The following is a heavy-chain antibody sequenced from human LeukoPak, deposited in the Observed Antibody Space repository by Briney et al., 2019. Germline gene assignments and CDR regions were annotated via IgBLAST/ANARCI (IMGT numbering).Heavy chain of an antibody. J-gene: IGHJ4*02. V-gene: IGHV3-48*01. CDR3: ASTISYYYDSSGHFDY. D-gene: IGHD3-22*01. CDR1: GFTFSSYS. CDR2: ISSSSSTI. Sequence: GGSLRLSCAASGFTFSSYSMNWVRQAPGKGLEWVSYISSSSSTIYYADSVKGRFTISRDNSKNTLYLQMNSLRAEDTAVYYCASTISYYYDSSGHFDYWGQGTLVTVSS.